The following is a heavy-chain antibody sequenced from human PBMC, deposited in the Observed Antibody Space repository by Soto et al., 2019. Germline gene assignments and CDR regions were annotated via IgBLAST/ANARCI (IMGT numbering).Heavy chain of an antibody. CDR2: ISYDGSNK. CDR1: GFTFSSYA. D-gene: IGHD2-8*01. J-gene: IGHJ6*02. CDR3: ARGEYCTNGVCYDYYYGMDV. Sequence: GGSLRLSCAASGFTFSSYAMHWVRQAPGKGLEWVAVISYDGSNKYYADSVKGRFTISRDNSKNTLYLQMNSLRAEDTAVYYCARGEYCTNGVCYDYYYGMDVWGQGTTVTVSS. V-gene: IGHV3-30-3*01.